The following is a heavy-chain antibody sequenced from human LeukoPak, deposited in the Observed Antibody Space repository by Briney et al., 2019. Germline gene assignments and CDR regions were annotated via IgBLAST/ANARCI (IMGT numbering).Heavy chain of an antibody. V-gene: IGHV4-31*03. D-gene: IGHD1-26*01. CDR2: IYYSGST. Sequence: SETLSLTCTVSGGSISSGGYYWRWIRQHPGKGLEWIGCIYYSGSTYYNPSLKSRVTISVDTSKNQFSLKLSSVTAADTAVYYCARDRIRGSYIFDYWGQGTLVTVSS. CDR3: ARDRIRGSYIFDY. CDR1: GGSISSGGYY. J-gene: IGHJ4*02.